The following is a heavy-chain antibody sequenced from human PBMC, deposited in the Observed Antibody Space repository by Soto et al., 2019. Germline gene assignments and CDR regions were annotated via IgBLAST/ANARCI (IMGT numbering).Heavy chain of an antibody. CDR1: GDSITSSYW. D-gene: IGHD6-13*01. V-gene: IGHV4-4*02. J-gene: IGHJ5*02. CDR2: IHHSGVT. CDR3: SRPEPFTAAGPS. Sequence: QIQLQESGPGLVQPSGTLSLTCAVSGDSITSSYWSWLRQPPGKGLEWIADIHHSGVTNYNPSLKSRVIISLDRSKNQFSLQLNSMTAADTAVYYCSRPEPFTAAGPSWGQGTLVTVSS.